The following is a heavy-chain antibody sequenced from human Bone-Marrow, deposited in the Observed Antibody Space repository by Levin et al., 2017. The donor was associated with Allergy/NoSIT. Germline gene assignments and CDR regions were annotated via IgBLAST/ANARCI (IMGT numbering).Heavy chain of an antibody. CDR3: ARRDCSGTSCYFVY. CDR1: GYTFTRYY. Sequence: ASVKVSCKASGYTFTRYYIHWVRQAPGQGLEWMGIINPGGIGTTYAQNFQDRVTMTSDTSTSTVYMELSSLRSEDTAVYYCARRDCSGTSCYFVYWGQGTLVTVSS. D-gene: IGHD2-15*01. V-gene: IGHV1-46*01. J-gene: IGHJ4*02. CDR2: INPGGIGT.